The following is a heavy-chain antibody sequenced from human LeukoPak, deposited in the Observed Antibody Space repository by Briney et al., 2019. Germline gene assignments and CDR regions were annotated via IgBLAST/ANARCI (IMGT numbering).Heavy chain of an antibody. CDR3: ARQRYYDILTGYLYYFDY. J-gene: IGHJ4*02. Sequence: SETLSLICTVSGGSIISYYWTWIRQPAGKGLEWIGRIYASGATNYNPSLKSRVTISVDTSKNQFSLKLSSVTAADTAVYYCARQRYYDILTGYLYYFDYWGQGILVTVSS. D-gene: IGHD3-9*01. CDR2: IYASGAT. CDR1: GGSIISYY. V-gene: IGHV4-4*07.